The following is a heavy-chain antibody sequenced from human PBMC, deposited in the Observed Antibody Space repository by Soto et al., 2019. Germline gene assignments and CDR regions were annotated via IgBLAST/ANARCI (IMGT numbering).Heavy chain of an antibody. CDR3: TTGVRIAAAGS. J-gene: IGHJ4*02. V-gene: IGHV3-15*01. Sequence: GGSLRLSCAASGFTFSNAWMSWVRQAPGKGLEWVGRIKSKTDGGTTDYAAPVKGRFTISRDDSKNTLYLQMNSLKTVDTAVYYCTTGVRIAAAGSWGQGTLVTVSS. CDR1: GFTFSNAW. CDR2: IKSKTDGGTT. D-gene: IGHD6-13*01.